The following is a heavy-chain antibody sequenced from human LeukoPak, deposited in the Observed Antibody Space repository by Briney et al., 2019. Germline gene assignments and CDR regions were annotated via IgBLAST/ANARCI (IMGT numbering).Heavy chain of an antibody. J-gene: IGHJ4*02. V-gene: IGHV1-18*01. CDR3: ARSRRDCSSTSCLFDY. Sequence: AASVKVSCKASGYTFTSYDINWVRQATGQGLEWMGWISAYNGNTNYAQKLQGRVTMTSDTSTSTAYMELRSLRSDDTAVYYCARSRRDCSSTSCLFDYWGQGTLVTVSS. CDR2: ISAYNGNT. D-gene: IGHD2-2*01. CDR1: GYTFTSYD.